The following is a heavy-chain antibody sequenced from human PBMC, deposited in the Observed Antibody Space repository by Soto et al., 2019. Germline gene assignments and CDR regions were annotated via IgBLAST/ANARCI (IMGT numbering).Heavy chain of an antibody. CDR2: ITSSSSYI. J-gene: IGHJ6*02. CDR1: GFTFSSYS. CDR3: ARVSGGYTYGTYYYYGMDV. D-gene: IGHD5-18*01. V-gene: IGHV3-21*01. Sequence: PRSSLRLSCAASGFTFSSYSMDWVRQAPGTGLEWVSSITSSSSYIYYADSVKGRFTISRDNAKNSLYLQMNSLRAEDTAVYYCARVSGGYTYGTYYYYGMDVWGQGTTVTVSS.